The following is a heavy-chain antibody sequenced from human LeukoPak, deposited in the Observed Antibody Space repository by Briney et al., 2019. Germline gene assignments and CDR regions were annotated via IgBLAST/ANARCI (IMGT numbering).Heavy chain of an antibody. Sequence: PGGSLRLSCAAPGFTFSSYSMNWVRQAPGKGLEWVSSISSSSYIYYADSVKGRFTISRDNAKNSLYLQMNSLRAEDTAVYYCARDQDYYDSSGYSLFDYWGQGTLVTVSS. D-gene: IGHD3-22*01. CDR2: ISSSSYI. CDR3: ARDQDYYDSSGYSLFDY. J-gene: IGHJ4*02. V-gene: IGHV3-21*01. CDR1: GFTFSSYS.